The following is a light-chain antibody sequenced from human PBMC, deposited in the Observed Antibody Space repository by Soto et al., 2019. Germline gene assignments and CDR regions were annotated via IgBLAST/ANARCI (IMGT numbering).Light chain of an antibody. CDR2: GVT. V-gene: IGLV2-14*01. CDR3: SSYTTSTTLSVV. CDR1: SSDVGAYNY. J-gene: IGLJ2*01. Sequence: QSALTQPASVSGSPGQSITISCTGTSSDVGAYNYVSWYQQHPGKAPKLMIYGVTNRPSGVSNRFSGSKSGNTASLTISGLQAEDEAHYYCSSYTTSTTLSVVFGGGTKLTVL.